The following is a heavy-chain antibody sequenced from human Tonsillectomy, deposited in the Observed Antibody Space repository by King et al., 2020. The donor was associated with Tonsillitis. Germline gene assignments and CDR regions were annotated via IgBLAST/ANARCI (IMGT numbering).Heavy chain of an antibody. D-gene: IGHD2-2*02. J-gene: IGHJ3*02. CDR1: AFTFRTYV. V-gene: IGHV3-30*04. Sequence: VQLVESGGGVVQPGTSLRLSCEVSAFTFRTYVLDWVRQAPGKGLGWVAVISYDGKNKVYAESVKGRFTISRDNSKNTLFMQLNSLRPEETAVYYCAVRRDCSDSNCYNAFYIWGQGTMVTVSS. CDR2: ISYDGKNK. CDR3: AVRRDCSDSNCYNAFYI.